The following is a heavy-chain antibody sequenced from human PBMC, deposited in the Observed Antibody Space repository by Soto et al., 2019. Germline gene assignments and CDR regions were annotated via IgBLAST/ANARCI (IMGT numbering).Heavy chain of an antibody. V-gene: IGHV3-66*01. Sequence: EVQLVESGGGLVQPGGSLRLSCAASGFTVTTNYMSWVRQPPGKGLEWVSVVYSGGSTYYADSVKGRFTVSRDNSKNKLYLQMNSLRAEDTVVYYCARDFSGKNDAFDIWGQGTVVTVSS. CDR1: GFTVTTNY. J-gene: IGHJ3*02. CDR2: VYSGGST. D-gene: IGHD3-10*01. CDR3: ARDFSGKNDAFDI.